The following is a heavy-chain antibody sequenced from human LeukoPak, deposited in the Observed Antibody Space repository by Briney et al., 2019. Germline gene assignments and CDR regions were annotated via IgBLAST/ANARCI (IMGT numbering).Heavy chain of an antibody. D-gene: IGHD3-22*01. CDR1: GGSISSYY. CDR2: IYYSGST. J-gene: IGHJ5*02. Sequence: SETLSLTCTVSGGSISSYYWSWIRQPPGKGLEWIGYIYYSGSTTYNPSLKSRVTISVDTSKNQFSLKLSPVTAANTPVYSCERDDGYYDRSGYYYYNWFAPWGQGPLVTVSS. CDR3: ERDDGYYDRSGYYYYNWFAP. V-gene: IGHV4-59*01.